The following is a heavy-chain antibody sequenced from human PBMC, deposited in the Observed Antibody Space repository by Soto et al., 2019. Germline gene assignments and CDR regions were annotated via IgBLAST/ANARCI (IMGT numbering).Heavy chain of an antibody. V-gene: IGHV3-30-3*01. CDR1: GFTFSSYA. CDR2: ISYDGSNK. J-gene: IGHJ4*02. CDR3: ARNPTTYYDILTGYYKPPRYAY. Sequence: GGSLRLSCAASGFTFSSYAMHWVRQAPGKGLEWVAVISYDGSNKYYADSVKGRFTISRDNSKNTLYLQMNSLRAEDTAVYYCARNPTTYYDILTGYYKPPRYAYWGQGTLVTVSS. D-gene: IGHD3-9*01.